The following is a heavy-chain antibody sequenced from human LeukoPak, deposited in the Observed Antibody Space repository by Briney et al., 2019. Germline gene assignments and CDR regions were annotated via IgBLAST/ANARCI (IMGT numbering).Heavy chain of an antibody. CDR3: AKDLGPSGLGSGWPFDD. CDR1: GFTFSSYA. J-gene: IGHJ4*02. V-gene: IGHV3-30*18. D-gene: IGHD6-19*01. Sequence: GGSLRLSGAASGFTFSSYAVHWVRQAPGKGLEWVAVISYDGSHEYYADSVKGRFTISRDNSKNTLYLQMSSLRAEDTAVYYCAKDLGPSGLGSGWPFDDWCQGTMVTVSS. CDR2: ISYDGSHE.